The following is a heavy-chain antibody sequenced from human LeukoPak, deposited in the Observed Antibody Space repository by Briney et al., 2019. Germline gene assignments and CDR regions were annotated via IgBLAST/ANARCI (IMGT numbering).Heavy chain of an antibody. J-gene: IGHJ3*02. CDR2: INPTSGGT. CDR3: ARDGAGDTEDAFDI. D-gene: IGHD3-16*01. CDR1: GYTFTGYY. V-gene: IGHV1-2*02. Sequence: ASVKVSCKASGYTFTGYYMHWVRQAPGQGLEWMGWINPTSGGTNYAQKFQGRVTMTRDTSISTAYMELSRLRSDDTAVYYCARDGAGDTEDAFDIWGQGTMVIVSS.